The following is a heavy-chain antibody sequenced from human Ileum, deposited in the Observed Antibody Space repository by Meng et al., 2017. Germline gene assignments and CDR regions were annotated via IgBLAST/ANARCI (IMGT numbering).Heavy chain of an antibody. D-gene: IGHD6-13*01. CDR2: IHYTGST. CDR1: GGSISSYY. V-gene: IGHV4-59*01. CDR3: ARGGASSTPFVQ. J-gene: IGHJ4*02. Sequence: SETLSLTCSIPGGSISSYYWSWIRQPPGKGLEWIGFIHYTGSTNYDPSLKSRVTMSVDTYKNQFSLKLSSVTAADTAVYYCARGGASSTPFVQWGQGTLVTVSS.